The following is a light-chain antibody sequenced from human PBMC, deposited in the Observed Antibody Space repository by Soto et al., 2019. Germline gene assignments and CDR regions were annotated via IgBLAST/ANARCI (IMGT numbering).Light chain of an antibody. CDR2: GA. Sequence: EIVMTQSPATLSVSPGERATLSCRASQSVSTNLAWYQQKPGQAPRLLIYGASRATGIPARFSGSGSGTEFTLTISSLQSEDFAVYSCQQYNNWPWTFGQGTKVEIK. J-gene: IGKJ1*01. V-gene: IGKV3-15*01. CDR1: QSVSTN. CDR3: QQYNNWPWT.